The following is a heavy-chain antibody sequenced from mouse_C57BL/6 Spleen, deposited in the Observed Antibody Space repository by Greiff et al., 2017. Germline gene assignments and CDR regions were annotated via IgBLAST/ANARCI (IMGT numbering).Heavy chain of an antibody. V-gene: IGHV1-53*01. CDR2: INPSNGGT. D-gene: IGHD1-1*01. Sequence: VQLQQPGTELVKPGASVKLSCKASGYTFTSYWMHWVKQRPGQGLEWIGNINPSNGGTNYNEKFKSKATLTVDKSSSTAYMQLSSLTSEDSAVYDCARRHGLYEGAMDYWGQGTSVTVSS. CDR1: GYTFTSYW. CDR3: ARRHGLYEGAMDY. J-gene: IGHJ4*01.